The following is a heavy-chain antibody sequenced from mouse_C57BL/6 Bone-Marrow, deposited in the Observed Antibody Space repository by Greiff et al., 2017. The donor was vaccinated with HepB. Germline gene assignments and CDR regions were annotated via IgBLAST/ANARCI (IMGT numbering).Heavy chain of an antibody. CDR3: AKRGDYDPHYFDY. Sequence: VKLMESGPGLVQPSQSLSITCTVSGFSLTSYGVHWVRQSPGKGLEWLGVIWRGGSTDYNAAFMSRLSITKDNSKSQVFFKMNSLQADDTAIYYCAKRGDYDPHYFDYWGQGTTLTVSS. D-gene: IGHD2-4*01. J-gene: IGHJ2*01. CDR1: GFSLTSYG. V-gene: IGHV2-5*01. CDR2: IWRGGST.